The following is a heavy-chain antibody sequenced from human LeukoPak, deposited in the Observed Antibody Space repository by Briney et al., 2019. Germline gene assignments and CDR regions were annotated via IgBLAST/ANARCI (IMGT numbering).Heavy chain of an antibody. CDR2: IYPGDSDT. CDR3: ARVRSSRGYSYGSAPDY. J-gene: IGHJ4*02. Sequence: HGESLKISCKGSGYSFTSYWIGWVRQMPGKGLEWMGIIYPGDSDTRYSPFFQGQVTISADKSISTAYLQWSSLKASDTAMYYCARVRSSRGYSYGSAPDYWGQGTLVTVSS. D-gene: IGHD5-18*01. V-gene: IGHV5-51*01. CDR1: GYSFTSYW.